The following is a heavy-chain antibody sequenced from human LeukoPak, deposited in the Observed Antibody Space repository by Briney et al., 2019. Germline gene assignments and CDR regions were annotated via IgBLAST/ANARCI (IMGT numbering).Heavy chain of an antibody. Sequence: SETLSLTCTVSGGSISSYYWSWIRQPPGKGLEWIGYIYYSGSTNYNPSLKSRVTISVDTSKNQFSLKLSSVTAADTAVYYCARAHGWEFYYFDYWGQGTLVTVSS. CDR1: GGSISSYY. CDR3: ARAHGWEFYYFDY. J-gene: IGHJ4*02. CDR2: IYYSGST. V-gene: IGHV4-59*01. D-gene: IGHD3-10*01.